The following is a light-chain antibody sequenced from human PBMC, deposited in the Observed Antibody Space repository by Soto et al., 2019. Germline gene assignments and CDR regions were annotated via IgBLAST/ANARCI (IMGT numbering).Light chain of an antibody. J-gene: IGKJ3*01. CDR1: QSVSSSY. CDR3: QQYGLFT. CDR2: GAS. Sequence: EIVLTQSPGTLSLSPGERATLSCRASQSVSSSYLAWYQQKPGQAPRLLIYGASSRATGIPDRFSGSGSGTDFTLTISRLEPEDLAVYYCQQYGLFTFGPGTKVDIK. V-gene: IGKV3-20*01.